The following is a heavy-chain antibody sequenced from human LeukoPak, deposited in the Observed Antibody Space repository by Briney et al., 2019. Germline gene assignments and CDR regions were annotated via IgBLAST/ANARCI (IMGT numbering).Heavy chain of an antibody. Sequence: GESLKISCKGSGYIFTSYWIAWVRQMPGKGLEWMGIIYPADPGTGYSPSSQGQVTISADKSISTAYLQWSSLKASDTGMYYCARHYYGSGSMAADVWGQGTTVTVSS. J-gene: IGHJ6*02. D-gene: IGHD3-10*01. CDR1: GYIFTSYW. CDR3: ARHYYGSGSMAADV. V-gene: IGHV5-51*01. CDR2: IYPADPGT.